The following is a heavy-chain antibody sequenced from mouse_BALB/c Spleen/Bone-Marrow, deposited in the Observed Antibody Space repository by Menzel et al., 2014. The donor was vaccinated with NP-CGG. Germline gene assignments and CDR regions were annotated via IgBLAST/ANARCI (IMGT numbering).Heavy chain of an antibody. V-gene: IGHV2-6-7*01. D-gene: IGHD2-4*01. CDR3: ARDSFLITRALDY. CDR1: GLSLTGYG. CDR2: IWGDGST. Sequence: QVQLQQSGPGLVAPSQSLSITCTVSGLSLTGYGVSWVRQSPGKGLEWLGMIWGDGSTDYNSALKSRLSISKDNSKSQVFLKMNSLQTDDTARYYCARDSFLITRALDYWGQGASVTVSS. J-gene: IGHJ4*01.